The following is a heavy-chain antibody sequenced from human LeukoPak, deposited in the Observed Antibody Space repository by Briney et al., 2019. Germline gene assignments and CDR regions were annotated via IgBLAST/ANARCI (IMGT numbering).Heavy chain of an antibody. CDR1: GGSISSYY. D-gene: IGHD4-17*01. CDR3: ARVGYGDYEGDHYFDY. CDR2: IYTSGST. Sequence: SETLSLTCTVSGGSISSYYWSWIRQPAGKELEWIGRIYTSGSTNYNPSLKSRVTMSVDTSKNQFSLKLSSVTAADTAVYYCARVGYGDYEGDHYFDYWGQGTPVTVSS. J-gene: IGHJ4*02. V-gene: IGHV4-4*07.